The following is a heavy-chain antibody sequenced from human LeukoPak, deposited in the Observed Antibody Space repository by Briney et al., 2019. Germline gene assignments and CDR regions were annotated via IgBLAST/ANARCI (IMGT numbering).Heavy chain of an antibody. D-gene: IGHD2-2*01. CDR3: ASRYCSSTSCPRRYYYYYMDV. CDR2: IIPIFGTA. CDR1: GGTFSSYA. Sequence: SVKVSCKASGGTFSSYAISWVRQAPGQGLEWMGGIIPIFGTANYAQKFQGRVTITADESTSTAYMELSSLRSEDTAVYYCASRYCSSTSCPRRYYYYYMDVWGKGTTVTVSS. V-gene: IGHV1-69*13. J-gene: IGHJ6*03.